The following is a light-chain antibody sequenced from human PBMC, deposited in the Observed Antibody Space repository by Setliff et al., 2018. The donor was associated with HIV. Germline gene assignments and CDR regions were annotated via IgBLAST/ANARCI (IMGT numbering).Light chain of an antibody. Sequence: SYELTQPPSVSVSPGQTASITCSGQKLGDRYVSWYQQKPRQSPVLVMYQDIKRPSGIPERFSGSNSGNRATLTISGTQAMDEADYYCQAWDSRTVVFGGGTK. V-gene: IGLV3-1*01. CDR1: KLGDRY. CDR3: QAWDSRTVV. J-gene: IGLJ2*01. CDR2: QDI.